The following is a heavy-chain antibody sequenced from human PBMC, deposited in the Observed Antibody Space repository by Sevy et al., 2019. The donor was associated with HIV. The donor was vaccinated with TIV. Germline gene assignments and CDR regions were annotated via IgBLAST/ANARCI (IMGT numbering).Heavy chain of an antibody. J-gene: IGHJ3*02. V-gene: IGHV3-23*01. CDR2: ISGSGGCT. CDR3: AKDPGAVAGSDAFDI. CDR1: GFTFSSYA. Sequence: GGSLRLSCAASGFTFSSYAMSWVRQAPGKGLEWVSAISGSGGCTYYADSVKGRFTISRDNSKNTRYLQMNSLRAEDTAVYYCAKDPGAVAGSDAFDIWGQGTMVTVSS. D-gene: IGHD6-19*01.